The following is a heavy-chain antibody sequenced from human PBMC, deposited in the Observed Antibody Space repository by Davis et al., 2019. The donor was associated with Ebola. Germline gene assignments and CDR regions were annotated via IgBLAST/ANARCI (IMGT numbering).Heavy chain of an antibody. CDR3: AKDVYSSGWYVDY. CDR2: ISYDGSNK. Sequence: GGSLRLSCAASGFTFSSYAMHWVRQAPGKGLEWVAVISYDGSNKYYADSMKGRFTISRDNSKNTLYLQMNSLRAEDTAVYYCAKDVYSSGWYVDYWGQGTLVTVSS. CDR1: GFTFSSYA. J-gene: IGHJ4*02. D-gene: IGHD6-19*01. V-gene: IGHV3-30*04.